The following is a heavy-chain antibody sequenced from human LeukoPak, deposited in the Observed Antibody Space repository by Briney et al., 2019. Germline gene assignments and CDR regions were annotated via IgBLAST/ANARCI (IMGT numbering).Heavy chain of an antibody. D-gene: IGHD2-21*01. J-gene: IGHJ4*02. Sequence: PSETLSLTCSVSGESISSYCWTWIRQSPRKRLEWIGYICYGGNTDYNPSLKSRVTILRDTSKNLFSLSLRSVTAADTAVYYCARDYSGPLDYLGQGTQVTVSS. CDR3: ARDYSGPLDY. CDR1: GESISSYC. V-gene: IGHV4-59*01. CDR2: ICYGGNT.